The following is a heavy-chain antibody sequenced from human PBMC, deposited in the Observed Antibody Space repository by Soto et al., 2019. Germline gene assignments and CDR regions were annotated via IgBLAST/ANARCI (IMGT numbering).Heavy chain of an antibody. D-gene: IGHD2-2*01. CDR1: GFTFSSYS. V-gene: IGHV3-21*01. Sequence: GGSLRLSCAASGFTFSSYSMNWVRQAPGKGPEWVSSISSSSSYIYYADSVKGRFTISRDNAKNSLYLQMNSLRAEDTAVYYCARELNIVVVPAAIDHDAFDIWGQGTMVTVSS. J-gene: IGHJ3*02. CDR3: ARELNIVVVPAAIDHDAFDI. CDR2: ISSSSSYI.